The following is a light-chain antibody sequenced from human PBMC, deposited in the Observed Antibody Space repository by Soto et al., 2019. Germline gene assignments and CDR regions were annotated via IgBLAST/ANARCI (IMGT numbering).Light chain of an antibody. J-gene: IGKJ3*01. V-gene: IGKV1-39*01. CDR2: AAS. CDR1: QSVDNY. Sequence: DIQMTQSPSSLSASVGDTVTLTCGASQSVDNYLKWYQQKPGKAPGXLIYAASTLQRGVPSRFSASGSGTDLTITISSLQPEDVETYDCQQELRPPLTFCPGTKVDIK. CDR3: QQELRPPLT.